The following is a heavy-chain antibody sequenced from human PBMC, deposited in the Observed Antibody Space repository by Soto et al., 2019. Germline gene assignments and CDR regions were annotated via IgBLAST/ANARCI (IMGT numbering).Heavy chain of an antibody. V-gene: IGHV4-39*02. CDR3: ARDLWGYCGTDCYPLDV. CDR1: GSAISISSYY. D-gene: IGHD2-21*02. J-gene: IGHJ6*02. CDR2: IYYSGST. Sequence: SETLSLTFTISGSAISISSYYWCWIRQPPGKGLEWIGSIYYSGSTYYNPSLKSRVTISVDTSKNQFSLKLSSVTAADTAVYYCARDLWGYCGTDCYPLDVWGQGTTVS.